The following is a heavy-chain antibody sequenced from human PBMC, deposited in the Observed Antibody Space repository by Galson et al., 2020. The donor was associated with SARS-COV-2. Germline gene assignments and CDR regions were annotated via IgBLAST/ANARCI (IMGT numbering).Heavy chain of an antibody. V-gene: IGHV3-30*18. CDR2: ISYDGSNK. Sequence: GGSLRLSCAASGFTFSSYGMHWVRQAPGKGLEWVAVISYDGSNKYYADSVKGRFTISRDNSKNTLYLQMNSLRAEDTAVYYCAKDGGSYFVPTCCYGMDVWGQGTSVTVSS. J-gene: IGHJ6*02. CDR1: GFTFSSYG. D-gene: IGHD1-26*01. CDR3: AKDGGSYFVPTCCYGMDV.